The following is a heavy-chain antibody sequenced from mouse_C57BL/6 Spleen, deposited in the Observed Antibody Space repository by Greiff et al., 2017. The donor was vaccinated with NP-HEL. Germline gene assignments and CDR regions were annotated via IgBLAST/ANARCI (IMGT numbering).Heavy chain of an antibody. V-gene: IGHV1-64*01. Sequence: VQLQQPGAELVKPGASVKLSCKASGYTFTSYWMHWVKQRPGQGLEWIGMIHPNSGSTNYNEKFKSKATLTVDKSSSTAYMQLSSLTSEDSAVYYCARIFDYYGSSYGYFDVWGTGTTVTVSS. D-gene: IGHD1-1*01. CDR2: IHPNSGST. J-gene: IGHJ1*03. CDR1: GYTFTSYW. CDR3: ARIFDYYGSSYGYFDV.